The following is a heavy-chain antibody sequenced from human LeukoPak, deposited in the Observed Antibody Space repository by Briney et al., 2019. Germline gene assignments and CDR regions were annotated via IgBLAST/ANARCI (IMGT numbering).Heavy chain of an antibody. V-gene: IGHV3-23*01. CDR2: ISGSGGST. D-gene: IGHD5-12*01. Sequence: GGSLRLSCAASGFTFSTYVMNWVRQAPGKGLEWVSAISGSGGSTYYADSVKGRFTISRDNSKNTLYLQMNSLRAEDTAVYYCAKDAVDIVATSYFDYWGQGTLVTVSS. CDR3: AKDAVDIVATSYFDY. CDR1: GFTFSTYV. J-gene: IGHJ4*02.